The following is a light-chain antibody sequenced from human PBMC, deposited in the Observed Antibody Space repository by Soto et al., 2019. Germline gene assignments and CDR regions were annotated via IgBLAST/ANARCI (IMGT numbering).Light chain of an antibody. V-gene: IGKV3D-20*01. Sequence: EIVLTQSPATLSLSPGERATLSCGASQSVSRNYLAWYQQKPGLAPSLLIYDASSRATGIPDRFSGSGSGTDFTLTISRLEPEDSAVYFCQQYGTSPTLGQGTKVDIK. J-gene: IGKJ1*01. CDR2: DAS. CDR3: QQYGTSPT. CDR1: QSVSRNY.